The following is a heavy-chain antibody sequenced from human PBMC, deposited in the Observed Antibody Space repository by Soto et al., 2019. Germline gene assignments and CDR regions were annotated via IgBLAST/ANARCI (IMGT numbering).Heavy chain of an antibody. CDR1: VGSSGNYY. CDR3: ARGSEGDYSEY. V-gene: IGHV4-59*01. J-gene: IGHJ4*01. CDR2: ISESGST. Sequence: PSETLSLTCTVSVGSSGNYYWSWIRQPPGKGLECIWYISESGSTNYNPSLKSRGTISQDTSKKQFSLKLRSVTAADKAVYYCARGSEGDYSEYWGNGTPVTGSS.